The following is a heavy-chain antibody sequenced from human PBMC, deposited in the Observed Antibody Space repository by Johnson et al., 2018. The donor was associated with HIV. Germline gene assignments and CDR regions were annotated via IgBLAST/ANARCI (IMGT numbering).Heavy chain of an antibody. J-gene: IGHJ3*02. CDR1: GFTFSSYG. Sequence: QVQLVESGGGVVQPGRSLRLSCAASGFTFSSYGMHWVRQAPGKGLEWVAVIRYDGTNKYYADSVKGRFTISRDNSKNTLYLQMNSLRAEDTAGYYCARDYGAYSSGWGRAFDIWGQGTMVTVSS. D-gene: IGHD6-19*01. CDR3: ARDYGAYSSGWGRAFDI. V-gene: IGHV3-30*19. CDR2: IRYDGTNK.